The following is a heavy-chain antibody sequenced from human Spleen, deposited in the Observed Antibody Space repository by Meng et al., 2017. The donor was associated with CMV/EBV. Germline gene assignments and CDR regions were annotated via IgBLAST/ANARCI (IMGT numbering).Heavy chain of an antibody. CDR3: ARLLGYCSSTSCYTEDYFDY. J-gene: IGHJ4*02. CDR2: ISYDGSNK. V-gene: IGHV3-30*09. D-gene: IGHD2-2*02. Sequence: GGSLRLSCAASGFTFSSYAMHWVRQAPGEGLEWVAVISYDGSNKDYADYVKGRFAISRDNAKNSLYLQMNSLRAEDTAVYYCARLLGYCSSTSCYTEDYFDYWGQGTLVTVSS. CDR1: GFTFSSYA.